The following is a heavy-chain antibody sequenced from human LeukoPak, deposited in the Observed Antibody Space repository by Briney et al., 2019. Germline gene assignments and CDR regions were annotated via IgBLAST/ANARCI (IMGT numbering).Heavy chain of an antibody. CDR3: AKDLLRWAFDY. CDR2: INGGNSDT. V-gene: IGHV3-23*01. Sequence: GGSLRLSCAASGFSFSSYGMSWVRQAPGKGLEWVSAINGGNSDTNYAESVKGRFTISRDNSRNTLYLQMNSLRAEDTAVYYCAKDLLRWAFDYWGQGTLVTVSS. J-gene: IGHJ4*02. CDR1: GFSFSSYG. D-gene: IGHD2-15*01.